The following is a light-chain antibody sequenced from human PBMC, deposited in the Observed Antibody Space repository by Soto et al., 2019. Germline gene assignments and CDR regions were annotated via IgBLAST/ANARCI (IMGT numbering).Light chain of an antibody. V-gene: IGLV2-14*01. CDR3: SSYTSSSTLDVV. J-gene: IGLJ2*01. Sequence: QSALTQPASVSGSPGQSITISCTGTSSDVGGYNYVSWYQQHPGKAPKLIISDVSNRPSGVSNRFSGSKSANTASLTISGLQAEDEADYYCSSYTSSSTLDVVFGGGTKLTVL. CDR2: DVS. CDR1: SSDVGGYNY.